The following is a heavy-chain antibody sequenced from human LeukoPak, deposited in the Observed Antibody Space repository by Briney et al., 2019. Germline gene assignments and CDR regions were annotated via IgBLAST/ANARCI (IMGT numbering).Heavy chain of an antibody. CDR2: IIPIFGTA. V-gene: IGHV1-69*13. CDR1: GGTFSSYA. Sequence: SVKVFCKASGGTFSSYAISWVRQAPGQGLEWMGGIIPIFGTANYAQKFQGRVTITADESTSTAYMELSSLRSEDTAVYYCARARRAYCGGDCYGVPDYWGQGTLVTVSS. D-gene: IGHD2-21*02. CDR3: ARARRAYCGGDCYGVPDY. J-gene: IGHJ4*02.